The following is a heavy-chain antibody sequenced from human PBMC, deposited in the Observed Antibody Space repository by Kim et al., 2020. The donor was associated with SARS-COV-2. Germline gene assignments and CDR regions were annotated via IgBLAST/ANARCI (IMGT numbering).Heavy chain of an antibody. D-gene: IGHD3-9*01. CDR1: GGSISSYY. Sequence: SETLSLTCTVSGGSISSYYWSWIRQPPGKGLEWIGYIYYSGSTNYNPSLKSRVTISVDTSKNQFSLKLTSVTAADTAVYYCARRGLGSYYDIRSPPGNAFEIWGQGTMVTVSS. CDR3: ARRGLGSYYDIRSPPGNAFEI. J-gene: IGHJ3*02. CDR2: IYYSGST. V-gene: IGHV4-59*13.